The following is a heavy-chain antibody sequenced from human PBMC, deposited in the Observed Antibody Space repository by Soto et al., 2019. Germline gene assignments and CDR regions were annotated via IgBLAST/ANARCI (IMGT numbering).Heavy chain of an antibody. CDR1: GYTFTSYD. CDR2: MNPNSGNT. CDR3: ARLRGEDSSRLVFDP. D-gene: IGHD6-13*01. V-gene: IGHV1-8*01. Sequence: GASVKVSWKASGYTFTSYDINWVRQATGQGLEWMGWMNPNSGNTGYAQKFQGRVTMTRNTSISTAYMELSSLRSEDTAVYYCARLRGEDSSRLVFDPWGQGTLVTVSS. J-gene: IGHJ5*02.